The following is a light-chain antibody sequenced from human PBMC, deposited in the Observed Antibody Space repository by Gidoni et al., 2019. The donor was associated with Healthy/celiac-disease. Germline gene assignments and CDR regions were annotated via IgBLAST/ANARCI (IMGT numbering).Light chain of an antibody. CDR3: QQRSNWPPEFT. CDR1: QSVSSY. V-gene: IGKV3-11*01. Sequence: EIVLTQSPATLSLSPGERATLSCRASQSVSSYLAWYQQKPGQAPRLLIYDASNRATGITARFSGSGSGTDFTLTISSLEPEDVAVYYCQQRSNWPPEFTFGPGTKVDIK. CDR2: DAS. J-gene: IGKJ3*01.